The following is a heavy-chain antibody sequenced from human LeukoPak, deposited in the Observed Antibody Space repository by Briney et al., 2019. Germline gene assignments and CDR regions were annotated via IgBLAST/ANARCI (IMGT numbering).Heavy chain of an antibody. CDR2: IYPGDSDT. CDR1: GYSFTSYW. J-gene: IGHJ4*02. CDR3: ARELPDYGDYGKYYFDY. Sequence: GKSLKISCKGSGYSFTSYWIGWVRQMPGKGLEWMGIIYPGDSDTRYSPSFQGQVTISADKSISTAYLQWSSLKASDTAMYYCARELPDYGDYGKYYFDYWDQGTPVTVSS. V-gene: IGHV5-51*01. D-gene: IGHD4-17*01.